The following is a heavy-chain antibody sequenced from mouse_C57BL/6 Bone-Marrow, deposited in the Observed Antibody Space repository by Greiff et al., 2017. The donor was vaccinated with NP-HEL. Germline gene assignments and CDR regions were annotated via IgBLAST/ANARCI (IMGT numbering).Heavy chain of an antibody. CDR2: IDPENGDT. CDR1: GFNIKDDY. V-gene: IGHV14-4*01. CDR3: TPSPGAMDY. Sequence: EVQLMESGAELVRPGASVKLSCTASGFNIKDDYMPWVKQRPEQGLEWIGWIDPENGDTEYASKFQGKATITADTSSNTAYLQLSSLTAEDAAVYYCTPSPGAMDYWGQGTSVTVSS. J-gene: IGHJ4*01.